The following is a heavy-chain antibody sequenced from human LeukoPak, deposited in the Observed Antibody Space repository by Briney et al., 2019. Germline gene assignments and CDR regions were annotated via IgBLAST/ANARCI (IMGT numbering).Heavy chain of an antibody. CDR3: ARGGSYFYDYYMDV. J-gene: IGHJ6*03. CDR1: SGSINNHY. CDR2: IYTSGSN. Sequence: PSETLSLTCTVSSGSINNHYWSWIRQPAGKGLEWIGRIYTSGSNNYNPSLKSRITMSVDTSKSEFSLKLTSVTAADTAVYYCARGGSYFYDYYMDVWGKGATVTVSS. D-gene: IGHD1-26*01. V-gene: IGHV4-4*07.